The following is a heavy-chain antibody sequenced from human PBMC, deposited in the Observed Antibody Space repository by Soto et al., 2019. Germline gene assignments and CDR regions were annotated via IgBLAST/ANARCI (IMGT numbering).Heavy chain of an antibody. J-gene: IGHJ6*02. CDR3: AKLVGPAARRSSMDV. V-gene: IGHV1-69*06. CDR1: GGTFTSYA. D-gene: IGHD2-2*01. Sequence: QVQLVQSGAEVKKPGSSVKVSCKASGGTFTSYAVSWVRQAPGQGLEWIGVSIPIFGTANYARKFQGRVTITADKSTSTAYMELSSLRSEDTAVYYCAKLVGPAARRSSMDVWGQGTTVTVSS. CDR2: SIPIFGTA.